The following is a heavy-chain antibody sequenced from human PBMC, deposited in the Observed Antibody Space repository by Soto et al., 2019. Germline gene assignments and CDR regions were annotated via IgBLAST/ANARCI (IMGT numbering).Heavy chain of an antibody. CDR1: GLIVSSTY. CDR2: ISNGGDT. D-gene: IGHD2-15*01. J-gene: IGHJ3*02. Sequence: EVQLVESGGGLVQPGGSLRLSCAASGLIVSSTYMSWVRQAPGKGLEWVSVISNGGDTHYADSVKGRFSLSRDISNNTLHLQMSSLRVEDTAVYYCAREPRYCSGGSCSITGGAFDIWGQGTMVTVSS. CDR3: AREPRYCSGGSCSITGGAFDI. V-gene: IGHV3-66*01.